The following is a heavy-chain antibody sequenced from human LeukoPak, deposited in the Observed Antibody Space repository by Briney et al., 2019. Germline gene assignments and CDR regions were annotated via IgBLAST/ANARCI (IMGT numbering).Heavy chain of an antibody. CDR2: IYPNSGGT. D-gene: IGHD2-2*01. Sequence: ASVKVSCKASGYTFTDYYMHWVRQAPGQGLEWMGWIYPNSGGTKYAQRFQGRVTMTRDTSITTAYMELSGLRSDDTAVYYCARSVAEIRTSCSACAEYFHHWGQGTLIIVPS. CDR1: GYTFTDYY. J-gene: IGHJ1*01. V-gene: IGHV1-2*02. CDR3: ARSVAEIRTSCSACAEYFHH.